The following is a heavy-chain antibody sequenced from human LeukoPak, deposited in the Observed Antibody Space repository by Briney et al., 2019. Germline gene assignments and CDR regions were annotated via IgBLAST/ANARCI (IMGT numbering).Heavy chain of an antibody. CDR1: GYSFTSYW. J-gene: IGHJ3*02. V-gene: IGHV5-51*01. D-gene: IGHD3-22*01. Sequence: GESLQISCKGSGYSFTSYWIGWVRQMPGKGLEWMGIIYPGDSDTRYSPSFQGQVTISADKSISTAYLQWSSLKASDTAMYYCARRGRYYYDSTPGDYDAFDIWGQGTMVTVSS. CDR3: ARRGRYYYDSTPGDYDAFDI. CDR2: IYPGDSDT.